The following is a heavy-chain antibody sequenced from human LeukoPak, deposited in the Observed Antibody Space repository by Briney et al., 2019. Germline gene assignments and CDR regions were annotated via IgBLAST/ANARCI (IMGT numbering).Heavy chain of an antibody. J-gene: IGHJ6*03. CDR2: ISYDGSNK. CDR3: AKDGRYCSGGSCYSRSYYYYMDV. Sequence: QPGGSLRLSCAASGFSFTTYWMSWVRQAPGKGLEWVAVISYDGSNKYYADSVKGRFTISRDNSKNTLYLQMNSLRAEDTAVYYCAKDGRYCSGGSCYSRSYYYYMDVWGKGTTVTVSS. D-gene: IGHD2-15*01. CDR1: GFSFTTYW. V-gene: IGHV3-30*18.